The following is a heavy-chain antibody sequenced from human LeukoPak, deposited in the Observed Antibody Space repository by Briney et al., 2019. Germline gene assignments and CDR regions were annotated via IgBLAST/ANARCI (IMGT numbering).Heavy chain of an antibody. J-gene: IGHJ3*02. V-gene: IGHV3-53*01. D-gene: IGHD3-9*01. CDR3: ARSSHYDILTGYSEEDAFDI. CDR1: GFTVSSNY. CDR2: IYSGGST. Sequence: QTGGSLRPSCAASGFTVSSNYMSWVRQAPGKWLELVSVIYSGGSTDYADSVKGRFTISRDTSKNTLYLQMNSLRVEDTAVYYCARSSHYDILTGYSEEDAFDIWGQGTMVTVSS.